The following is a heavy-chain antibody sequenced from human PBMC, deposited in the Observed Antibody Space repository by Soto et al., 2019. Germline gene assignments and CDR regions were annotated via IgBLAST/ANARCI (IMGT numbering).Heavy chain of an antibody. CDR2: IYYSGST. J-gene: IGHJ5*02. CDR3: ASSGGTGDWFDP. V-gene: IGHV4-59*01. CDR1: GGSISSYY. Sequence: SETLSLTCTVSGGSISSYYWSWIRQPPGKGLEWIGYIYYSGSTNYNPSLKSRVTISVDTSKNQFSLKLSSVTAADTAVYYCASSGGTGDWFDPWGQGTLVTVSS.